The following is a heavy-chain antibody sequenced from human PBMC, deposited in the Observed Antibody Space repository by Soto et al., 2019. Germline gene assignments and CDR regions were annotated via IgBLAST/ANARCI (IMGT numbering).Heavy chain of an antibody. V-gene: IGHV3-15*01. J-gene: IGHJ4*02. CDR3: TTGTAVAKYYFDF. CDR1: GFTFNNAW. CDR2: IKSRADGETT. Sequence: PGGSLRLSCAASGFTFNNAWMSWVRQAPGKGLEWVGRIKSRADGETTDYAAPVKGRFTISRDDSKNTLSLQMNSLKTEDTAVYYCTTGTAVAKYYFDFWGQGTLVTVSS. D-gene: IGHD5-18*01.